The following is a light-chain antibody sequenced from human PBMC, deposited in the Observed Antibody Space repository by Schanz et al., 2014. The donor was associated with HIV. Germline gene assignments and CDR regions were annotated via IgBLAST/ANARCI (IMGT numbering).Light chain of an antibody. Sequence: QSALTQPASVSGSPGQSITISCTGTSSDVGSYNYVSCCGYNYVSSYQQHPGKAPKLMIYDVSNRPSGVSNRFSGSKSDNTASLTISGLQAEDEADYYCTSYTSSNTLGVFGGGTKLTVL. V-gene: IGLV2-14*01. J-gene: IGLJ2*01. CDR1: SSDVGSYNYVSCCGYNY. CDR3: TSYTSSNTLGV. CDR2: DVS.